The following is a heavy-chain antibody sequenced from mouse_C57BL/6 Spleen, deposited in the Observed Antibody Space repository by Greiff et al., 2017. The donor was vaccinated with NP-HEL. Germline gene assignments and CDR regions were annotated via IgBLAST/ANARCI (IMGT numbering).Heavy chain of an antibody. V-gene: IGHV1-42*01. CDR2: INPSTGGT. CDR3: ARVLYYGNFFDY. Sequence: DVHLVESGPELVKPGASVKISCKASGYSFTGYYMNWVKQSPEKSLEWIGEINPSTGGTTYNQKFKAKATLTVDKSSSTAYMQLKSLTSEDSAVYYCARVLYYGNFFDYWGQGTTLTVSS. CDR1: GYSFTGYY. D-gene: IGHD2-1*01. J-gene: IGHJ2*01.